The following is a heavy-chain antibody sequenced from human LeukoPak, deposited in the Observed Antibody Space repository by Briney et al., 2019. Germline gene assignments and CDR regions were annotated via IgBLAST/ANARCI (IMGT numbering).Heavy chain of an antibody. CDR2: INPSGGAT. J-gene: IGHJ4*02. CDR1: GYTFTSYY. Sequence: ASVKVSCKASGYTFTSYYIHWVRQAPGQGLEWMGVINPSGGATSFAQNFQGRITMTRDTSTSTVYMELSSLRSGDTAVYYCARSYYDTSGYQLDYWAREPWSPSPQ. D-gene: IGHD3-22*01. V-gene: IGHV1-46*01. CDR3: ARSYYDTSGYQLDY.